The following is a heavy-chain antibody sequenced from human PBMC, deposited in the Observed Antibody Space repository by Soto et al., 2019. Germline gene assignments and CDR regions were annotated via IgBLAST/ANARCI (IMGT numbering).Heavy chain of an antibody. D-gene: IGHD5-12*01. Sequence: QVQLQESGPGSVKPSETLSLTCTVSGGSISSYYWSWLRQPPGKGLQWIGNIYNTGTSTYNPSLKSRVAISLDTSNNQFSLRLTSMTTADTAVYYCARGPQWLRSDNWFDPWGQGTLVTVAS. V-gene: IGHV4-59*01. CDR3: ARGPQWLRSDNWFDP. J-gene: IGHJ5*02. CDR2: IYNTGTS. CDR1: GGSISSYY.